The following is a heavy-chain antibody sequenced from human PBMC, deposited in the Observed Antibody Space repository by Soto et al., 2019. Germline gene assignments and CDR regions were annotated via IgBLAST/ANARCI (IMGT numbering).Heavy chain of an antibody. CDR3: AKGPGTTLDYYSYGMDV. Sequence: GGSLRLSCAASGFTFDDYTMHWVRQAPGKGLEWVSLISWDGGSTYYADSVKGRFTISRDNSKNSLYLQMNSLRTEDTALYYCAKGPGTTLDYYSYGMDVWGQGTTVTVAS. D-gene: IGHD1-7*01. V-gene: IGHV3-43*01. CDR1: GFTFDDYT. J-gene: IGHJ6*02. CDR2: ISWDGGST.